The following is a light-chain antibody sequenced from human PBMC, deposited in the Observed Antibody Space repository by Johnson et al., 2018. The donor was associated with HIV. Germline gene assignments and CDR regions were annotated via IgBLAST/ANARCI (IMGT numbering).Light chain of an antibody. CDR2: DNN. Sequence: QSILTQPPSVSAAAGQKVTISCSGSSSNIGNNYVAWYQQVPGTAPKLLIYDNNRRPSGVPDRFSGSKSGTSATLGITGLQTGDEADYFCGTWDNSLRTAFFGPVTKVTVL. CDR1: SSNIGNNY. J-gene: IGLJ1*01. CDR3: GTWDNSLRTAF. V-gene: IGLV1-51*01.